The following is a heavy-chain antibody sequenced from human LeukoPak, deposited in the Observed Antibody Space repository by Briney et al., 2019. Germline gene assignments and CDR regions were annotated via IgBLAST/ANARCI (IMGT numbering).Heavy chain of an antibody. D-gene: IGHD6-19*01. CDR3: ARSDGSGWEGFYY. CDR1: GYTFTSYG. CDR2: ISAYNGNT. V-gene: IGHV1-18*01. Sequence: ASVKVSCKASGYTFTSYGISWVRQAPGQGLEWMGWISAYNGNTNYAQTFQGRVTMTRDTSISTAYMELSRLRSDDTAVYYCARSDGSGWEGFYYWGQGNLVTVSS. J-gene: IGHJ4*02.